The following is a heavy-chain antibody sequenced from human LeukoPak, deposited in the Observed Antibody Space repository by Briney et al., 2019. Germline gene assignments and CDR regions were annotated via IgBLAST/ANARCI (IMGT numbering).Heavy chain of an antibody. D-gene: IGHD4-17*01. Sequence: ASVKVSCKASGYTLTSYGISWVRQAPGQGLEWMGWISAYNGNTNYAQKLQGRVTMTTDTSTSTAYMDLRSLRSDDTAMYYSARGTVTTPFDYWGQGTLVTVSS. V-gene: IGHV1-18*01. J-gene: IGHJ4*02. CDR1: GYTLTSYG. CDR3: ARGTVTTPFDY. CDR2: ISAYNGNT.